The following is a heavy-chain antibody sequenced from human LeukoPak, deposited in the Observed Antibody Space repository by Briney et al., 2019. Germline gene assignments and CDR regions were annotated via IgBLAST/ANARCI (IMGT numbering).Heavy chain of an antibody. CDR2: IYYSGST. J-gene: IGHJ5*02. CDR3: ARLKVGAVAGWFDP. CDR1: GGSISSYY. Sequence: KASETLPLTCTVSGGSISSYYWSWIRQPPGKGLEWIGYIYYSGSTNYNPSLKSRVTISVDTSKNQFSLKLSSVTAADTAVYYCARLKVGAVAGWFDPWGQGTLVTVSS. D-gene: IGHD6-19*01. V-gene: IGHV4-59*08.